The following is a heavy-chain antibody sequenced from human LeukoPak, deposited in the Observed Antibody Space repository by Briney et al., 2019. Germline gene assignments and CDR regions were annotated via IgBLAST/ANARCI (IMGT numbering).Heavy chain of an antibody. Sequence: SETLSLTCTVSGGSISSYYWSWIRQPPGKGLEWIGYIYYSGTTNYNPSLKSRVTISVDTSKNQFSLKLSSVTAADTAVYYCARKGANLDYWGQGTLVTVSS. V-gene: IGHV4-59*12. D-gene: IGHD1-26*01. CDR3: ARKGANLDY. J-gene: IGHJ4*02. CDR2: IYYSGTT. CDR1: GGSISSYY.